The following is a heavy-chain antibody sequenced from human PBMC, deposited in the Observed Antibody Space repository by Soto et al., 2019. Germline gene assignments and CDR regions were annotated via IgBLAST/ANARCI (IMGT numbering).Heavy chain of an antibody. CDR1: GGSISSGGYY. Sequence: PSENLSLTCTVSGGSISSGGYYWSWIRQHPGKGLEWIGYIYYSGSTYYNPSLKSRVTISVDTSKNQFSLKLSSVTAADTAVYYCARVSDYDSSGYPFDYWGQGTLVTVSS. CDR2: IYYSGST. V-gene: IGHV4-31*03. CDR3: ARVSDYDSSGYPFDY. J-gene: IGHJ4*02. D-gene: IGHD3-22*01.